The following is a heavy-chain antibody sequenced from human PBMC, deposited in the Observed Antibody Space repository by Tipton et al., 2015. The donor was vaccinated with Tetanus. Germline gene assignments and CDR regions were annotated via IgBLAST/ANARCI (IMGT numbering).Heavy chain of an antibody. CDR2: IKRKTDGGTT. CDR3: TADSSIGSN. J-gene: IGHJ4*02. D-gene: IGHD1-26*01. V-gene: IGHV3-15*01. Sequence: SLRLSCAASVFTFSNAWMTWVRQAPGKGLEWVGRIKRKTDGGTTDYAAPVKGRFSISRDDSKNTLYLQMNSLKAEDSAVYYCTADSSIGSNWGQGTLVTVSS. CDR1: VFTFSNAW.